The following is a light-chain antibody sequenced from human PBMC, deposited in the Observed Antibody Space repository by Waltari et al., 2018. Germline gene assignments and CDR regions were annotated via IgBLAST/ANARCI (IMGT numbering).Light chain of an antibody. V-gene: IGKV3-11*01. CDR3: QQRRNWPLT. Sequence: DIVLTQSPATLSLSPGERATLSCRASQSLRNYLAWYQQKPGQAPRLLIYDTSNRATGIPARFSGSGFGTDFTLTISSLEPEDFAVYYCQQRRNWPLTFGGGTKVEIK. J-gene: IGKJ4*01. CDR2: DTS. CDR1: QSLRNY.